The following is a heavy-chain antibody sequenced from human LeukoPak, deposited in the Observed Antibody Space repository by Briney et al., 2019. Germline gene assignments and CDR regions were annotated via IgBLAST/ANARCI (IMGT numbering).Heavy chain of an antibody. J-gene: IGHJ5*02. Sequence: ASVKVFCKASGYTFTGYYMHWVRQAPGQGLEWMGWINPNSGGTNYAQKFQGSVTMTRDTSISTAYMELSRLRSDDTAVYYCARGGGSYYGHWFDPWGQGTLVTVSS. D-gene: IGHD1-26*01. CDR2: INPNSGGT. CDR1: GYTFTGYY. V-gene: IGHV1-2*02. CDR3: ARGGGSYYGHWFDP.